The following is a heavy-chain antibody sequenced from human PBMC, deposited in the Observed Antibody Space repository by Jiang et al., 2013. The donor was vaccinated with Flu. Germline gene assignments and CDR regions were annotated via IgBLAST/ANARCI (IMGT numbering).Heavy chain of an antibody. D-gene: IGHD3-22*01. J-gene: IGHJ3*02. Sequence: SCAASGFTFSSYGMHWVRQAPGKGLEWVAVISYDGSNKYYADSVKGRFTISRDNSKNTLYLQMNSLRAEDTAVYHCAKDLLYDSSGYYWGLGAFDIWGQGTMVTVSS. V-gene: IGHV3-30*18. CDR3: AKDLLYDSSGYYWGLGAFDI. CDR2: ISYDGSNK. CDR1: GFTFSSYG.